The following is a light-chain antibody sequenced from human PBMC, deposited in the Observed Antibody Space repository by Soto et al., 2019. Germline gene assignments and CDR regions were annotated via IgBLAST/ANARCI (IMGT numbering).Light chain of an antibody. CDR3: QQYKNWPPLT. CDR1: QSVSYN. CDR2: GAF. J-gene: IGKJ4*01. V-gene: IGKV3-15*01. Sequence: EIVMTQSLATLSVSPGETATLSCRASQSVSYNLAWYQQKPGQGPRLLIYGAFTRATGIPARFSGSGSGTEFTLTISSLQSEDFALYYCQQYKNWPPLTFGGGTKVEIK.